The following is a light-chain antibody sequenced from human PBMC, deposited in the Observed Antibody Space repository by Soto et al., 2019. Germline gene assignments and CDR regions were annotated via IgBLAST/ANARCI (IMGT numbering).Light chain of an antibody. Sequence: QAVVTQPPSVSAAPGQKVTISCSGSSSNIGNNYVSWYQQLPGTAPKLLIYDNNKRPSGIPDRFSGSKSGTSATLGITGLQTGDGADYYCGTWDDSLSAVVFGGGTQLTVL. CDR1: SSNIGNNY. V-gene: IGLV1-51*01. CDR2: DNN. CDR3: GTWDDSLSAVV. J-gene: IGLJ2*01.